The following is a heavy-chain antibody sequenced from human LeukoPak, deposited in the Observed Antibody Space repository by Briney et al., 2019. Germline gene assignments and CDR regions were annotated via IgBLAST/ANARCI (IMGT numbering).Heavy chain of an antibody. J-gene: IGHJ4*02. CDR3: ARGVHDFWSGFYFDY. Sequence: GGSLRLSCAASGFTFSSYSMNWVRQAPGKGLEWVSVIYNGGSTYYADSVKGRFTISRDKSKNTLFLQMNSLRAEDTAVYYCARGVHDFWSGFYFDYWGQGTLVTVSS. V-gene: IGHV3-66*02. CDR1: GFTFSSYS. CDR2: IYNGGST. D-gene: IGHD3-3*01.